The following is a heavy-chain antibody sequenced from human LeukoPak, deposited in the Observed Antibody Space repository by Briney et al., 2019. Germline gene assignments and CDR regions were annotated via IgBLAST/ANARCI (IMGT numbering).Heavy chain of an antibody. CDR2: IYYSGST. V-gene: IGHV4-59*01. D-gene: IGHD2-21*02. J-gene: IGHJ5*02. Sequence: SETLSLTCTVSGGSISSYYWSWIRQPPGKGLEWIGYIYYSGSTNYNPSLKSRVTISVDTSKNQFSLKLSSVTAADTAVYYCARVKWGLAYCGGDCYSHNWFDPRGQGTLVTVSS. CDR3: ARVKWGLAYCGGDCYSHNWFDP. CDR1: GGSISSYY.